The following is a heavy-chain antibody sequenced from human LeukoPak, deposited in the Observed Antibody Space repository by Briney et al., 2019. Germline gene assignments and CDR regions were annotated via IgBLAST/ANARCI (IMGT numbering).Heavy chain of an antibody. Sequence: GGSLRLSCAASGFTFSSYAMSWVRQAPGKGLEWVSAISGSGGSTYYADSVKGRFTISRGNSKNTLYLQMNSLRAEDTAVYYCAKSLSRLYYYYGMDVWGQGTTVTVSS. J-gene: IGHJ6*02. CDR1: GFTFSSYA. CDR3: AKSLSRLYYYYGMDV. CDR2: ISGSGGST. V-gene: IGHV3-23*01. D-gene: IGHD2/OR15-2a*01.